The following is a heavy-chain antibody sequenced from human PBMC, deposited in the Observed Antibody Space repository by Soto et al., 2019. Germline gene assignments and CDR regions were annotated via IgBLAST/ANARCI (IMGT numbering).Heavy chain of an antibody. D-gene: IGHD2-2*01. V-gene: IGHV4-31*03. CDR2: IYYSGST. Sequence: QVQLQESGPGLMKPSQTLSLTCTVSGGSISSGGYYWSWNRQHPGKGLEWIGYIYYSGSTYYNPSLKSRVTISVDTSKNQFSLKLSSVTAADTAVYYCARVLYEYQLLWYFDYWGQGTLVTVSS. CDR1: GGSISSGGYY. J-gene: IGHJ4*02. CDR3: ARVLYEYQLLWYFDY.